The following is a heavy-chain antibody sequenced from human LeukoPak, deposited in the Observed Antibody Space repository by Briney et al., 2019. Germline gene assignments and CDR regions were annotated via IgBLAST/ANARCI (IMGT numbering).Heavy chain of an antibody. J-gene: IGHJ1*01. CDR2: IIPIFGTA. Sequence: SVKVSCKASGGTFSSYAISWVLQAPGQGLEWMGGIIPIFGTANYAQKFQGRVTITADESTSTAYMELSSLRSEDTAVYYCARELVGATLAEYFQHWGQGTLVTVSS. V-gene: IGHV1-69*01. CDR3: ARELVGATLAEYFQH. CDR1: GGTFSSYA. D-gene: IGHD1-26*01.